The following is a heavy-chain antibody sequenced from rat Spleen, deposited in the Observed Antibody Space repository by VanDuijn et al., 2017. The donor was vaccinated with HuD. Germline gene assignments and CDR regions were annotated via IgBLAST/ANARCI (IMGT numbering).Heavy chain of an antibody. D-gene: IGHD1-11*01. V-gene: IGHV5-25*01. J-gene: IGHJ2*01. CDR2: ISTRGGST. Sequence: EVQLVESGGGLVQPGRSLKLSCAASGFTFSYSYMAWVRQAPTKGLEWVATISTRGGSTYYRDPVKGRFTISRDNAKSSLILQMNSLRSEDTTTYYCARFNYGGPYYFDSWGQGVMVTVSS. CDR1: GFTFSYSY. CDR3: ARFNYGGPYYFDS.